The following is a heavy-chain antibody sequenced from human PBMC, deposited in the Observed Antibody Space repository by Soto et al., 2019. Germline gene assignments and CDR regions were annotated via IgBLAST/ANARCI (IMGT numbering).Heavy chain of an antibody. CDR3: ARDIPGIVGASDAFDI. CDR1: GYTFTSYG. V-gene: IGHV1-18*01. D-gene: IGHD1-26*01. J-gene: IGHJ3*02. Sequence: ASVKVSCKASGYTFTSYGISWVRQAPGQGLEWMGWISAYNGNTNYAQKLQGRVTMTTDTSTSTAYMELRSLRSDDTAVYYCARDIPGIVGASDAFDIWGQGTMVTVSS. CDR2: ISAYNGNT.